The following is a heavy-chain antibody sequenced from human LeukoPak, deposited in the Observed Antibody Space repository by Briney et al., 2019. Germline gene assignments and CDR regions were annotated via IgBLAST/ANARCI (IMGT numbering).Heavy chain of an antibody. Sequence: SETLSLTCAVYGGSFSGYYWSWIRQPPGEGLEWIGEINHSGSTNYNPSLKSRVTISVDTSKNQYSLKLSSVTAADTAVYYCARGMRYYDSSGYNYWGQGTLVTVSS. CDR3: ARGMRYYDSSGYNY. CDR1: GGSFSGYY. D-gene: IGHD3-22*01. V-gene: IGHV4-34*01. CDR2: INHSGST. J-gene: IGHJ4*02.